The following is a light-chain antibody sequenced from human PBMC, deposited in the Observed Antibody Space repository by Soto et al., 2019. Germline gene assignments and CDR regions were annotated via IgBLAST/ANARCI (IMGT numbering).Light chain of an antibody. V-gene: IGKV3-20*01. J-gene: IGKJ1*01. CDR1: QTLTSRY. CDR3: HHHDAAVWT. Sequence: EIVLTQSPGALSLSPGERVTLSCRASQTLTSRYLSWYQQKLGQSPRLLIYGASIRAPGIPDRFSGSGSGTDFTLTISRLEAEDFAMYYCHHHDAAVWTFGQGTKIEIK. CDR2: GAS.